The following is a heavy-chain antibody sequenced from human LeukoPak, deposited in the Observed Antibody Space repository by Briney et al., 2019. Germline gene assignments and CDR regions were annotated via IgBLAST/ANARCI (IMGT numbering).Heavy chain of an antibody. D-gene: IGHD5-12*01. CDR2: IYYSGST. CDR1: GGSISSYY. CDR3: ARALYGGRTYYFDY. J-gene: IGHJ4*02. Sequence: SEPLSLPCPVSGGSISSYYWSWIRQPPGKGLEWIGYIYYSGSTNYNPSLKSRVTISVDTSKNQFSLKLSSVTAADTAVYYCARALYGGRTYYFDYWGQGTLVTVSS. V-gene: IGHV4-59*08.